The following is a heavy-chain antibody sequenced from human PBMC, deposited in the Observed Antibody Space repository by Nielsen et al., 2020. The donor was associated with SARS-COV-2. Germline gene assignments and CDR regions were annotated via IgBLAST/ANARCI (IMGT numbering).Heavy chain of an antibody. J-gene: IGHJ5*02. Sequence: WVRQAPGQGLEWMGYINTNTGKSTYAQGFTGRFVFSLDTSVSTAYLQISSLKAEDTAVYYCARDDYETTGFRFDPWGQGTLVTVSS. V-gene: IGHV7-4-1*02. D-gene: IGHD3-22*01. CDR3: ARDDYETTGFRFDP. CDR2: INTNTGKS.